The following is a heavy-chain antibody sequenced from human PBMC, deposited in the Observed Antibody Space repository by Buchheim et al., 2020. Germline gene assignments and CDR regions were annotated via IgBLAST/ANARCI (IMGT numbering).Heavy chain of an antibody. V-gene: IGHV4-34*01. D-gene: IGHD2-15*01. CDR2: INHSGSP. CDR1: GGSFSGSY. CDR3: AREPGYCSGGSCYGGWFDP. J-gene: IGHJ5*02. Sequence: QVQLQQWGAGLLKPPETLSLTCAVYGGSFSGSYWSWIRQSPGKGLEWIGEINHSGSPTYNPSLKSRVTISVDTSKNQLSLQLTSMTAADTAMYYCAREPGYCSGGSCYGGWFDPWSQGTL.